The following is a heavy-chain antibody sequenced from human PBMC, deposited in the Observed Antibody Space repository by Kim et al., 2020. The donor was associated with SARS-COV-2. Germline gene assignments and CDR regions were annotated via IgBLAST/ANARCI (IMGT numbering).Heavy chain of an antibody. D-gene: IGHD3-22*01. CDR3: ARGNSVYYYDSRRDFDY. V-gene: IGHV3-48*03. CDR1: GFTFSSYE. J-gene: IGHJ4*02. Sequence: GGSLRLSCAASGFTFSSYEMNWVRQAPGKGLEWVSYISSSGSTIYYADSVKGRFTISRDNAKNSLYLQMNSLRAEDTAVYYCARGNSVYYYDSRRDFDYWGQGTLVTVSS. CDR2: ISSSGSTI.